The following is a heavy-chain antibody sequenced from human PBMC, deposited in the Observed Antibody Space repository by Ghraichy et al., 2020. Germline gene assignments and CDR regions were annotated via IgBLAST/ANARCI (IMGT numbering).Heavy chain of an antibody. CDR2: IYYSGST. V-gene: IGHV4-59*08. D-gene: IGHD3-22*01. Sequence: SETLSLTCTVSGGSISSYYWSWIRQPPGKGLEWIGYIYYSGSTNYNPSLKSRVTISVDTSKNQFSLKLSSVTAADTAVYYCARLTYYDSSGYYGRKGTYYFDYWGQGTLVTVSS. J-gene: IGHJ4*02. CDR3: ARLTYYDSSGYYGRKGTYYFDY. CDR1: GGSISSYY.